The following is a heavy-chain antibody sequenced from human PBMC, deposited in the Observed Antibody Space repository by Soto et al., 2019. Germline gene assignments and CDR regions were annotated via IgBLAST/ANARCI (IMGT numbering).Heavy chain of an antibody. CDR2: IYYSGST. Sequence: SETLSLTSTVSGGSISSGDYYWSWIRQPPGTGLEWIGYIYYSGSTYYNPSLKSRVTISVDTSKNQFSLKLSSVTAADTAVYYCARDPRTYCSSTSCYDAFDIWGHGTMVTVS. V-gene: IGHV4-30-4*01. J-gene: IGHJ3*02. D-gene: IGHD2-2*01. CDR1: GGSISSGDYY. CDR3: ARDPRTYCSSTSCYDAFDI.